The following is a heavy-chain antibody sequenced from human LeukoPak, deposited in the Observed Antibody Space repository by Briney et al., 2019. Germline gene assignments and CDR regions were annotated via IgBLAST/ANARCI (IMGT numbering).Heavy chain of an antibody. CDR1: GYTLTGYY. V-gene: IGHV1-2*02. Sequence: APVKVSCKTAGYTLTGYYIHWVRQAPGQGLEWMGWINPNSGATYYAQDFQGRVTMTRDTSISTASLELSRLRSDDTAVYYCARDLGYTSGWPDYWGQGTLVSVSS. D-gene: IGHD6-19*01. CDR2: INPNSGAT. J-gene: IGHJ4*02. CDR3: ARDLGYTSGWPDY.